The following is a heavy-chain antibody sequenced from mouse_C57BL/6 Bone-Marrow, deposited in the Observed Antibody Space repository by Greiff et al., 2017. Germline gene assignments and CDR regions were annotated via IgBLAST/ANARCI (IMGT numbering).Heavy chain of an antibody. CDR1: GFTFSDYG. Sequence: EVKLMESGGGLVKPGGSLKLSCAASGFTFSDYGMHWVRQAPEKGLEWVAYIRSGSSTIYYADTVKGRFTISRDNAKNTLFLQMTSLRSEDTAMYDCERAPYDYDRGDYWGQGTTLTVSS. J-gene: IGHJ2*01. V-gene: IGHV5-17*01. CDR3: ERAPYDYDRGDY. CDR2: IRSGSSTI. D-gene: IGHD2-4*01.